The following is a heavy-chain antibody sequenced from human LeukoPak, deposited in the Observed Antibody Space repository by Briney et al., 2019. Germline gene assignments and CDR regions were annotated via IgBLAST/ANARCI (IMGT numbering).Heavy chain of an antibody. Sequence: GGSLRLSCAVSGFTFSSYAMSWVRQAPGKGLKWVSYISRSGSTIYYADSVKGRFPISRDNAKNSLYLQMNSLRVEDTAVYYCARGRPGAFDIWGQGTMVTVSS. CDR3: ARGRPGAFDI. J-gene: IGHJ3*02. CDR2: ISRSGSTI. V-gene: IGHV3-48*03. CDR1: GFTFSSYA.